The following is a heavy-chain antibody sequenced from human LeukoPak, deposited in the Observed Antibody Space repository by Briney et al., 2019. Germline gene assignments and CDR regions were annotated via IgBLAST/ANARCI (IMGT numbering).Heavy chain of an antibody. D-gene: IGHD3-10*01. CDR2: ISTSGRT. V-gene: IGHV4-61*02. CDR3: ASETYYYGSGSRYNGV. Sequence: SETLSLTCTVSGGSISSGSYYWTWIRQPAGKGLEWIGRISTSGRTNFNPSLKSRVTISVDTSKNQFSLKLTSVTAADTAVYYCASETYYYGSGSRYNGVWGKGTTVTVSS. CDR1: GGSISSGSYY. J-gene: IGHJ6*04.